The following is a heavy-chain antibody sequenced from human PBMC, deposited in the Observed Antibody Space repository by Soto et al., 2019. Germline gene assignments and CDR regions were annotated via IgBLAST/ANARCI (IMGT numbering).Heavy chain of an antibody. Sequence: QVQLVQSGPEGKKPGASVKVSCKASGYTFNTYGFSWVRQAPGQGLEWVGWIGTHNGDTTYAQKFQGRVTMTIATSTTTSYMELRSLTSDATAMYFCAIDWRGAEGFDPWGQGTLVTVSS. CDR3: AIDWRGAEGFDP. V-gene: IGHV1-18*01. CDR2: IGTHNGDT. CDR1: GYTFNTYG. D-gene: IGHD3-3*01. J-gene: IGHJ5*02.